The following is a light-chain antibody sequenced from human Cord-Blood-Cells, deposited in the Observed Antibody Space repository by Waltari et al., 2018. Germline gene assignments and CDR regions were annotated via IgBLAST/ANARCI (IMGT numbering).Light chain of an antibody. CDR3: QQYYSTPPT. J-gene: IGKJ1*01. CDR2: WAS. Sequence: DIVMTQSPASLAVSLGVRAPITCKSNQSVLYSSNNKNYLAWYQQKPGQPPKLLIYWASTREAGVPDRFSGSGSGTDFTLTISSLQAEDVAVYYCQQYYSTPPTFGQGTKVEIK. CDR1: QSVLYSSNNKNY. V-gene: IGKV4-1*01.